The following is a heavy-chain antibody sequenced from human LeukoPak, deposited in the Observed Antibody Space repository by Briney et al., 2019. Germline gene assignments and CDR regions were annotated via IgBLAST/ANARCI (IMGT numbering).Heavy chain of an antibody. V-gene: IGHV3-30*04. CDR3: AKEEYYESSAWVGDY. Sequence: GGSLRLSCAASGFTFSSYAMHWVRQAPGKGLEWVAVTSHDGSNKYYADSVRGRFTISRDNSKNTMYLQMNSLRAEDTAVYYCAKEEYYESSAWVGDYWGQGTLVTVSS. J-gene: IGHJ4*02. CDR1: GFTFSSYA. CDR2: TSHDGSNK. D-gene: IGHD3-3*01.